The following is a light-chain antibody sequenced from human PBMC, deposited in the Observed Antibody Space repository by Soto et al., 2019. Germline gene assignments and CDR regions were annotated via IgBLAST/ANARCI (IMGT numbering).Light chain of an antibody. CDR3: ASYTRTVTMI. Sequence: SVLTQPASVSGSPGQSITVSCTGTSSDVGGHNYVSWFQQHPGQAPKLLIYEVTTRPSGVSTRFSGSKSGNTAFLTISGLQAEDEADYYCASYTRTVTMIFGGGTKVTVL. CDR1: SSDVGGHNY. V-gene: IGLV2-14*01. CDR2: EVT. J-gene: IGLJ2*01.